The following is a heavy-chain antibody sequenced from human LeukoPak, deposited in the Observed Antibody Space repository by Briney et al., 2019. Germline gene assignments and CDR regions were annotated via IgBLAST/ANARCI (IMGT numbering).Heavy chain of an antibody. J-gene: IGHJ6*03. CDR3: AKDPYMDV. CDR1: GFSFADAT. V-gene: IGHV3-9*01. Sequence: GRSLRLSCAASGFSFADATMHWVRQVPGKGLEWVSGIDWNSGTMGYADSVKGRFTVSRDNAKNSLYLQMNSLKTEDTALYYCAKDPYMDVWGKGTTVTVSS. CDR2: IDWNSGTM.